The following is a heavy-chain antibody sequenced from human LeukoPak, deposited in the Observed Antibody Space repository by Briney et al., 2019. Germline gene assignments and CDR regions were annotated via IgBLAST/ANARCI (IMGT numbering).Heavy chain of an antibody. CDR1: GGSISSSSYY. CDR2: IYHSGST. J-gene: IGHJ4*02. Sequence: PSETLSLTCTVSGGSISSSSYYWGWIRQPPGKGLEWIGSIYHSGSTYYNPSLKSRVTISVDTSKNQFSLKLSSVTAADTAVYYCARPAALRFLEWLFWGQGTLVTVSS. D-gene: IGHD3-3*01. V-gene: IGHV4-39*07. CDR3: ARPAALRFLEWLF.